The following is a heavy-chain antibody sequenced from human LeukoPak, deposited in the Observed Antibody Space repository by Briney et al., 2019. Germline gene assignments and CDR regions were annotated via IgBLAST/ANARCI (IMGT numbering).Heavy chain of an antibody. J-gene: IGHJ4*02. Sequence: GGSLRLSCAASGFTFSSYAMSWVRQAPGKGLEWVSAISGSGGSTYYADSVKGRFTISRDNSKKTLHLQMNSLRAEDTAVYYCAREAQHYSSLDYWGQGTLVTVSS. CDR2: ISGSGGST. V-gene: IGHV3-23*01. D-gene: IGHD6-19*01. CDR1: GFTFSSYA. CDR3: AREAQHYSSLDY.